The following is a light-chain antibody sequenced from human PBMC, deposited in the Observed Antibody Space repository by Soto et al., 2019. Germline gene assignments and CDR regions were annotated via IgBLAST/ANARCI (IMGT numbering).Light chain of an antibody. CDR2: GPS. Sequence: EILLTQSPGTLSLSPGERATLSCRASQSVPRNYLAWYQQEPCQPPRLLIFGPSSSATAIPHRISGSGSGTDFTLTISRLHPEDSAVYYCHQYATSPQTFGQGTKVEIK. J-gene: IGKJ1*01. V-gene: IGKV3-20*01. CDR3: HQYATSPQT. CDR1: QSVPRNY.